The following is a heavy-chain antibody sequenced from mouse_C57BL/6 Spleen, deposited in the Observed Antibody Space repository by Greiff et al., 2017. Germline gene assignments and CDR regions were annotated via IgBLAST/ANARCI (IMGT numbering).Heavy chain of an antibody. J-gene: IGHJ2*01. Sequence: VQLQQSGAELMKPGASVKLSCKATGCTFTGYWIEWVKQRPGHGLEWIGEILPGSGSTNYNEKFKGKATFTADTSSNTAYMQLSSLTTEDSAVYYCEAYHSNYFFDYWGQGTTLTVSS. D-gene: IGHD2-5*01. CDR3: EAYHSNYFFDY. V-gene: IGHV1-9*01. CDR2: ILPGSGST. CDR1: GCTFTGYW.